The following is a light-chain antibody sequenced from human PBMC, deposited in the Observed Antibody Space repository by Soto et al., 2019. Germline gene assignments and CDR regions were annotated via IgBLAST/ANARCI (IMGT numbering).Light chain of an antibody. CDR3: QQYNNWPPVIT. Sequence: EVIMTQSPATLSVSPGDRATLSCRASQSINSNLAWYQQQPGQAPRLLIYAASTGATGIPARFSGSGSGTEFTLTISSLQSEDFAVYYCQQYNNWPPVITFGQGTRLEIK. CDR1: QSINSN. J-gene: IGKJ5*01. V-gene: IGKV3-15*01. CDR2: AAS.